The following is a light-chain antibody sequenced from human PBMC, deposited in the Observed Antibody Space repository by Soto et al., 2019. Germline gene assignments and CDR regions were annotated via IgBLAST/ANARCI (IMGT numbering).Light chain of an antibody. Sequence: QSVLTQPPSVSGAPGQRVTISCTGSSSNIGAGYDVHWYQQLPGTAPKLLIYDNNKRPSGIPDRFSGSKSGTSATLGITGLQTGDEADYYCGTWDSSLSAVVFGGGTKVTVL. CDR2: DNN. J-gene: IGLJ2*01. CDR1: SSNIGAGYD. CDR3: GTWDSSLSAVV. V-gene: IGLV1-51*01.